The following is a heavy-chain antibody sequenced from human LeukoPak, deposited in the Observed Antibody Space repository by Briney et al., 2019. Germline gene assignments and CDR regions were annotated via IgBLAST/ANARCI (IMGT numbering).Heavy chain of an antibody. Sequence: ASVKVSCKASGYTFTSYYMHWVRQAPGQGLEWMGIINPSGGSTSYAQKFQGRVTMTWDTSTSTVYMELSSLRSEDTAVYYCARAKFEKQWLVRRYYFDYWGQGTLVTVSS. CDR1: GYTFTSYY. J-gene: IGHJ4*02. V-gene: IGHV1-46*01. CDR3: ARAKFEKQWLVRRYYFDY. D-gene: IGHD6-19*01. CDR2: INPSGGST.